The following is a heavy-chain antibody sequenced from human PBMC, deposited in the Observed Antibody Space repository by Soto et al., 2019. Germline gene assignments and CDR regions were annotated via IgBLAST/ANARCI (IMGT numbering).Heavy chain of an antibody. CDR2: SYWDDDK. Sequence: QITLNESGPTQVKPRQTLTLTCTFSGFSLTTSGVGVGWIRQSPGKAPEWLALSYWDDDKRYSPSLKSRLTITKDNSKNQVVLTMADLDPADTATYYCAHRVLRTVFGLVTTTAIYFDFWGQGTPVAVSS. D-gene: IGHD3-3*01. CDR3: AHRVLRTVFGLVTTTAIYFDF. CDR1: GFSLTTSGVG. J-gene: IGHJ4*02. V-gene: IGHV2-5*02.